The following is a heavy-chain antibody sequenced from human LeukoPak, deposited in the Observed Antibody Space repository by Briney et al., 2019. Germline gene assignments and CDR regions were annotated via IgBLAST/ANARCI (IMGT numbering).Heavy chain of an antibody. CDR1: GGSISSSSYY. CDR3: ARLRRDGYNQIYYFDY. V-gene: IGHV4-39*01. J-gene: IGHJ4*02. Sequence: SETLSLTCTVSGGSISSSSYYWGWIRQPPGKGLEWIGSIYYSGKTYYNPSLKSRPTISVDTSKNQFSLNLRSVTAADTAVYYCARLRRDGYNQIYYFDYWGQGTLITVSS. D-gene: IGHD5-24*01. CDR2: IYYSGKT.